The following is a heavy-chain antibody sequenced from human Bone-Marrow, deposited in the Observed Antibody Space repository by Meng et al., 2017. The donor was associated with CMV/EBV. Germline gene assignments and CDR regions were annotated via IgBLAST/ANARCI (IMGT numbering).Heavy chain of an antibody. CDR1: GGSISSSNW. CDR3: ARDLISSSWPYYYYYGMDV. V-gene: IGHV4-4*02. CDR2: IYYSGST. Sequence: SETLSLTCAVSGGSISSSNWWSWVRQPPGKGLEWIRYIYYSGSTYYNPSLKSRVTISVDTSKNQFSLKLSSVTAADTAVYYCARDLISSSWPYYYYYGMDVWGQGTTVTVSS. J-gene: IGHJ6*02. D-gene: IGHD6-13*01.